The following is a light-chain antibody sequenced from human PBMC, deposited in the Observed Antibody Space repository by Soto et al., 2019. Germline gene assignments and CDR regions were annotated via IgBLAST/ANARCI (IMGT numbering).Light chain of an antibody. J-gene: IGKJ5*01. CDR1: QSIRSH. V-gene: IGKV3-15*01. Sequence: EIVMTQSPATLSVSPGERATLSCRASQSIRSHLAWYQQKPGQAPMLLIYDASTRATGIPARFSGSGSGTEFTLTISSLQSEDFAVYYCQKYNNWPFTFGQGTRLEIK. CDR3: QKYNNWPFT. CDR2: DAS.